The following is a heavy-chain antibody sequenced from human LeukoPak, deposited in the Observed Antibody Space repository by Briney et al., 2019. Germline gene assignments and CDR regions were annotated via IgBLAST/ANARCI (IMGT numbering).Heavy chain of an antibody. CDR3: ARPRGLDGSLDY. Sequence: PGGSLRLSCAASGFTFNIYTMNWVRQAPGKGLEWVSSISSSSSYIYYADSVKGRFTISRDNAKNSLYLQMSSLRSEDTAVYYCARPRGLDGSLDYWGQGTLVTVSS. D-gene: IGHD3-10*01. V-gene: IGHV3-21*04. J-gene: IGHJ4*02. CDR1: GFTFNIYT. CDR2: ISSSSSYI.